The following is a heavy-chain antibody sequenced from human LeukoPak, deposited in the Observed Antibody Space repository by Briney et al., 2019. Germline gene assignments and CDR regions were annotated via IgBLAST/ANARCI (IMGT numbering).Heavy chain of an antibody. D-gene: IGHD1-26*01. CDR1: GGSISGYY. V-gene: IGHV4-59*01. Sequence: SETLSLTCTVSGGSISGYYWSWIRQPPGKGLEWIGYVYYTGSTSYNPSLQSRVTMSLDTSKNQFSLELNSVTPADTAVYYCARGGNYWHQWWFDPWGRGTLVSVSS. J-gene: IGHJ5*02. CDR2: VYYTGST. CDR3: ARGGNYWHQWWFDP.